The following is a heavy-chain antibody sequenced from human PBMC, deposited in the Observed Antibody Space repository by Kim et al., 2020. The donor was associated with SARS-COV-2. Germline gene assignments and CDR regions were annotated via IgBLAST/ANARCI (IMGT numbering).Heavy chain of an antibody. Sequence: YADSVKGRFTISGDNAKNSLYLQMNSLRAEDTAVYYCARALSGSGMGFDPWGQGTLVTVSS. J-gene: IGHJ5*02. V-gene: IGHV3-11*01. CDR3: ARALSGSGMGFDP. D-gene: IGHD3-10*01.